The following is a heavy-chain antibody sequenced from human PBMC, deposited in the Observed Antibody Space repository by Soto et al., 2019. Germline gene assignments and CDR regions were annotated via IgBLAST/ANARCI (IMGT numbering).Heavy chain of an antibody. V-gene: IGHV4-31*03. Sequence: QVQLQESGPGLVNPSQTLSLTCTVSGGSITSGAYYWSWVRQRPGTGFEWLGYIYYSGSTYFSPSLKSRLILSLDRSKNQFSLKLTSVTAADKDMYYWARARLRAVYALDFCCPGTMVPVSS. CDR2: IYYSGST. CDR3: ARARLRAVYALDF. J-gene: IGHJ3*01. D-gene: IGHD4-17*01. CDR1: GGSITSGAYY.